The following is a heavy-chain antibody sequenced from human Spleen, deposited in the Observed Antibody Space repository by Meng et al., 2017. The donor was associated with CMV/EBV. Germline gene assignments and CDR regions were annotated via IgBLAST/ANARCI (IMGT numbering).Heavy chain of an antibody. D-gene: IGHD4-17*01. V-gene: IGHV3-48*04. Sequence: GESLKISCVTSGLDFSNYGMNWVRQAPGKGLEWVSHINSRSNNIGYADSVKGRFTISRDIAGNSLYLQMNSLRVEDTGVYYCATDPDYDYDFDYWGQGTPVTVSS. CDR3: ATDPDYDYDFDY. J-gene: IGHJ4*02. CDR2: INSRSNNI. CDR1: GLDFSNYG.